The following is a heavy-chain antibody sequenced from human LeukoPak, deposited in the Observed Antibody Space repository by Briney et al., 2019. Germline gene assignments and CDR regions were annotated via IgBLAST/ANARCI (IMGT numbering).Heavy chain of an antibody. D-gene: IGHD2-2*02. Sequence: GGSLRLSCAASGFTFSDYYMSWIRQAPGKGLEWLSYISSSGYTIYYADSVKGRFTISRDNANNSLYLQMNSLRAEDTAVYYCARYCSSTSCYTPSDVYDIWGQGTMVTVS. J-gene: IGHJ3*02. CDR3: ARYCSSTSCYTPSDVYDI. CDR2: ISSSGYTI. V-gene: IGHV3-11*04. CDR1: GFTFSDYY.